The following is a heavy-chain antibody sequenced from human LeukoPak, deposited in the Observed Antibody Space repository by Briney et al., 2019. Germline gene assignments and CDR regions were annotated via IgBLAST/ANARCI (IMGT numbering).Heavy chain of an antibody. CDR1: GYTFTSYG. CDR2: ISAYNGNT. J-gene: IGHJ6*03. V-gene: IGHV1-18*01. D-gene: IGHD6-6*01. CDR3: AREYSSSSFGYYYYYMDV. Sequence: VASVKVSCXASGYTFTSYGISWVRQAPGQGLEWMGWISAYNGNTNYAQKLQGRVTMTTDTSTSTAYMELRSLRSDDTAVYYCAREYSSSSFGYYYYYMDVWGKGTTVTVSS.